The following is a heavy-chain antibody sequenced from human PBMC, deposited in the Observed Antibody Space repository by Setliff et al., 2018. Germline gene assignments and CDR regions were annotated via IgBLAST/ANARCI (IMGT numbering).Heavy chain of an antibody. Sequence: GASVKVSCKASGYTFTSYGVHWVRQAPGQRLEWMGWINAANGNTKYSQKFQGRVTITTDESTSTAYMELSSLRSEDTAVYYCARGVVVPAAILYYYYYYMDVWGKGTTVTVSS. D-gene: IGHD2-2*01. CDR3: ARGVVVPAAILYYYYYYMDV. CDR2: INAANGNT. CDR1: GYTFTSYG. V-gene: IGHV1-3*01. J-gene: IGHJ6*03.